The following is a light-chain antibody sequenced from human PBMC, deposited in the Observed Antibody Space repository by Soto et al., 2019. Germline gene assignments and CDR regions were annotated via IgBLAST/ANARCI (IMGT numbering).Light chain of an antibody. CDR3: CSFAGNYIYV. CDR2: DVS. CDR1: SSDVGGYNY. Sequence: QSVLTQPRSVCGSPGQSVTISCTGTSSDVGGYNYVSWYLQHPGKAPKVMIYDVSKRPSGVPDRFSGSKSGNTASLTISGLQSEDEADYYCCSFAGNYIYVFGTGTKVTAL. J-gene: IGLJ1*01. V-gene: IGLV2-11*01.